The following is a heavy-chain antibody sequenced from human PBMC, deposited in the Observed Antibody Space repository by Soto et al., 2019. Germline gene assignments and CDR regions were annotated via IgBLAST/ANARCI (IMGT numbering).Heavy chain of an antibody. V-gene: IGHV1-2*04. D-gene: IGHD2-8*01. Sequence: ASVKVSCKASGYTFTSYVISWVRQAPGQGLEWLGRINPKSGGTSTAQKFQGWVTMTTDTSISTASMELTRLTSDDTAIYYCARGDSTDCSNGVCSFFYNHDMDVWGQGTTVTVSS. CDR1: GYTFTSYV. CDR2: INPKSGGT. CDR3: ARGDSTDCSNGVCSFFYNHDMDV. J-gene: IGHJ6*02.